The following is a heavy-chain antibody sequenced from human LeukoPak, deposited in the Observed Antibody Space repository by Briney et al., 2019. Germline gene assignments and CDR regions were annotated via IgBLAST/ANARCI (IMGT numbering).Heavy chain of an antibody. Sequence: PSETLSLTCTVSGGSISSYYWSWLRQPAGKGLEWIGRIYTSGSTNYNPSLKSRVTMSVDTSKNQFSLKLSSVTAADTAVYYCARAGNYYDSSGYRFDYWGQGTLVTVSS. CDR3: ARAGNYYDSSGYRFDY. J-gene: IGHJ4*02. V-gene: IGHV4-4*07. CDR1: GGSISSYY. D-gene: IGHD3-22*01. CDR2: IYTSGST.